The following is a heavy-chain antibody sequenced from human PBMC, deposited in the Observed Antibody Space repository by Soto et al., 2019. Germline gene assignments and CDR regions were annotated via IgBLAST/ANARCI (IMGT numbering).Heavy chain of an antibody. D-gene: IGHD2-2*01. CDR1: GGTFSSYA. CDR3: AVKDIVVVPAAVPTEDYYYYYYGMDV. V-gene: IGHV1-69*13. Sequence: SVKVSCKASGGTFSSYAISWVRQAPGQGLEWMGGIIPIFGTANYAQKFQGRVAITADESTSTAYMELSSLRSEDTAVYYCAVKDIVVVPAAVPTEDYYYYYYGMDVWGQGTTVTVSS. CDR2: IIPIFGTA. J-gene: IGHJ6*02.